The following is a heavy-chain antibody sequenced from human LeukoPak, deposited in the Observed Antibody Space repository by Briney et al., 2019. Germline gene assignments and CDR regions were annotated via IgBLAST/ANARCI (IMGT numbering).Heavy chain of an antibody. CDR3: AREGLATIEYFQH. CDR2: INPNSGGT. Sequence: ASVKVSCKASGYTFTGYYMHWVRQAPGQGLEWMGWINPNSGGTNYAQKFQGRVTMTRDTSISTAYMELSRLRSDDTAVYYCAREGLATIEYFQHWGQGTLVTVSS. D-gene: IGHD5-12*01. V-gene: IGHV1-2*02. J-gene: IGHJ1*01. CDR1: GYTFTGYY.